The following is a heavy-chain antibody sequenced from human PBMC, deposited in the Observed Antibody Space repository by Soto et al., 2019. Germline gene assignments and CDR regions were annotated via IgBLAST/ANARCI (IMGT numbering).Heavy chain of an antibody. CDR1: SGSISSSNYF. J-gene: IGHJ6*02. D-gene: IGHD3-3*01. V-gene: IGHV4-39*07. Sequence: SETLPLTCTVSSGSISSSNYFWAWIRQPPGKGLEWIGNIYYSGSTYYNPSLKSRVTISVDTSKNQFSLKLSSVTAADTAVYYCARGSPQEGYDFWSGKYYYYYYGMDVWGQGTTVTVSS. CDR2: IYYSGST. CDR3: ARGSPQEGYDFWSGKYYYYYYGMDV.